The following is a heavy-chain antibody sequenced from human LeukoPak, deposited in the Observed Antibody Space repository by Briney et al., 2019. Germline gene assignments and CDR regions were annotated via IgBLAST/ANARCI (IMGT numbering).Heavy chain of an antibody. Sequence: GGSLRLSCAASGFTFSSYSMSWVRQAPGQGLEWVANIKQDGSEKYYVDSVKGRFTISRDNAKNSLYLQMNSLRAEDTAVYYCARDAGPYGSGSYSRCWGQGTLVTVSS. V-gene: IGHV3-7*01. D-gene: IGHD3-10*01. J-gene: IGHJ4*02. CDR3: ARDAGPYGSGSYSRC. CDR2: IKQDGSEK. CDR1: GFTFSSYS.